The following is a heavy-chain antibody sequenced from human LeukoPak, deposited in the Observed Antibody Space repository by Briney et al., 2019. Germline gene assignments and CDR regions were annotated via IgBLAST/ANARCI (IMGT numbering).Heavy chain of an antibody. J-gene: IGHJ5*01. D-gene: IGHD6-13*01. V-gene: IGHV3-7*03. CDR3: ASERPSSSWYDF. Sequence: GGSLRLSCAASGFPFSSYWMTWVRQAPGKGLEWVANIKGDGSEKYYVHSVKGRFTISRDNAKDSLYLQMDSLRAEDTALYYCASERPSSSWYDFWGQGILVTVSS. CDR2: IKGDGSEK. CDR1: GFPFSSYW.